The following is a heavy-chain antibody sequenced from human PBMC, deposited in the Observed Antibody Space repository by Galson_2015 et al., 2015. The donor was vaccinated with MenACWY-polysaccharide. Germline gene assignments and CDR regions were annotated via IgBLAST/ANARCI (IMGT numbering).Heavy chain of an antibody. Sequence: SVKVSCKASGYTFTSYGISWVRQAPGQGLEWMGWISAYNGNTNYAQKLQGRVTMTTDTSTSTAYMELRSLRSDDTAVYYCARDAMSGYSSSWYSWGFDYWGQGTLVTVSS. J-gene: IGHJ4*02. CDR3: ARDAMSGYSSSWYSWGFDY. V-gene: IGHV1-18*01. CDR2: ISAYNGNT. D-gene: IGHD6-13*01. CDR1: GYTFTSYG.